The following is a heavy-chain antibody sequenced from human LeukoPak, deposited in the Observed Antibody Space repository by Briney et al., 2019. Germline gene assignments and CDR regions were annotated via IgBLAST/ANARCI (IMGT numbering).Heavy chain of an antibody. CDR3: AKDTLRYSYGQYYFDY. Sequence: PGGSLRLSCAPSGFTFSNFAMSWVRQAPGKGLGWVSAISGNGFNTYYADSVKGRFTISRDNSKNTLYLQMSSLRAEDTAVYYCAKDTLRYSYGQYYFDYWGQGTLVTVSS. V-gene: IGHV3-23*01. CDR2: ISGNGFNT. CDR1: GFTFSNFA. D-gene: IGHD5-18*01. J-gene: IGHJ4*02.